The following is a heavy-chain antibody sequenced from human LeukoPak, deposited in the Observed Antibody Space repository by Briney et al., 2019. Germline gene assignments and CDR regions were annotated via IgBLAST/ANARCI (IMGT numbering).Heavy chain of an antibody. CDR2: ISYDGSNK. J-gene: IGHJ6*02. CDR3: ARGRGDYYYGMDV. Sequence: WGSLRLSCAASGFTFSSYAMHWVRQAPGKGLEWVAVISYDGSNKYYADSVKGRFTISRDNSKNTLYLQMNSLRAEDTAVYYCARGRGDYYYGMDVWGQGTTVTVSS. CDR1: GFTFSSYA. V-gene: IGHV3-30-3*01. D-gene: IGHD3-10*01.